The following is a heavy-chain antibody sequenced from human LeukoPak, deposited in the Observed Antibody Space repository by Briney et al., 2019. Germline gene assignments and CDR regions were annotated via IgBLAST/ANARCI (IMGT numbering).Heavy chain of an antibody. V-gene: IGHV3-23*01. Sequence: GGSLRLSCAASGFTFSSYAMSSVRQAPGKGLEWVSAISGSGGSTYYADSVKGRFTISRDNSKNTLYLQMNSLRAEDTAVYYCAKWGYGDYDGSAFDIWGQGTMVTVSS. CDR3: AKWGYGDYDGSAFDI. CDR1: GFTFSSYA. D-gene: IGHD4-17*01. CDR2: ISGSGGST. J-gene: IGHJ3*02.